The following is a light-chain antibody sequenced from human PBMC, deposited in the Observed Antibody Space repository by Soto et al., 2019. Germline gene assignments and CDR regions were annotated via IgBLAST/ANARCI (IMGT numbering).Light chain of an antibody. CDR3: QSYDSSLSGYV. CDR2: ENN. Sequence: QAVVTQPPSVSEAPGQRVTISCTGSSSNIGAGYEAHWYQQVPGTAPKLLIYENNNRPSGVHDRFSGSKSGTSASLAITGRQAEDEAEYYCQSYDSSLSGYVFGTGTKVTVL. CDR1: SSNIGAGYE. J-gene: IGLJ1*01. V-gene: IGLV1-40*01.